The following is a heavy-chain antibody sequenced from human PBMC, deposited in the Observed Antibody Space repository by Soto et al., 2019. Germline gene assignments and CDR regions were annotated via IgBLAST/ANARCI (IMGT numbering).Heavy chain of an antibody. CDR3: ARVAVAEAFDI. Sequence: GASVKGSCKASGYTFTSYDINWLRQATGQGLEWMGWMNPNSGNTGYAQKFQGRVTMTRNTSTSTAYMELRSLRSDDTAVYYCARVAVAEAFDIWGQGTMVTVSS. CDR1: GYTFTSYD. V-gene: IGHV1-8*01. D-gene: IGHD6-19*01. J-gene: IGHJ3*02. CDR2: MNPNSGNT.